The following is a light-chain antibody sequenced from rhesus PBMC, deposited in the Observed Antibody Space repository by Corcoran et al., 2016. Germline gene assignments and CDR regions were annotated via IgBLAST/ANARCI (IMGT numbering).Light chain of an antibody. J-gene: IGKJ3*01. Sequence: ETVVTQSPATLSLSPGERATLSCRASQSVGSNLAWYQQKPGPAPKPHIYDASSRATGIPDRFSGSGAGTEFTLTISSLEPEDVGLYHCQQYNNWIFTFGPGTKLDIK. CDR3: QQYNNWIFT. CDR2: DAS. V-gene: IGKV3-42*02. CDR1: QSVGSN.